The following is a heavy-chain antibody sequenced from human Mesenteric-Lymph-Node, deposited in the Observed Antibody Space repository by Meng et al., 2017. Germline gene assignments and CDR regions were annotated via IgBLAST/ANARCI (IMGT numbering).Heavy chain of an antibody. J-gene: IGHJ4*02. D-gene: IGHD1-14*01. CDR1: GFTFSSYG. CDR3: ARGYRDY. CDR2: IWYDGSNK. V-gene: IGHV3-33*01. Sequence: QVQVVGSGGGGVQPGRSLRLSCAASGFTFSSYGMHWVRQAPGKGLEWVAVIWYDGSNKYYADSVKGRFTISRDNAKNTLYLQMNSLRVEDTAVYYCARGYRDYWSQGTLVTVSS.